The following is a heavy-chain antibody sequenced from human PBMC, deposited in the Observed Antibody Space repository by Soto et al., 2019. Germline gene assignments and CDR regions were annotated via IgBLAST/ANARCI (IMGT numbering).Heavy chain of an antibody. CDR3: AKDGQDIVVVPAAREMHYYYYYMDV. Sequence: GGSLRLSCAASGFTFSSYGMHWVRQAPGKGLEWVAVISYDGSNKYYADSVKGRFTISRENSKNTLYLQMNSLRAEDTAVYYCAKDGQDIVVVPAAREMHYYYYYMDVWGKGTTVTVSS. V-gene: IGHV3-30*18. CDR2: ISYDGSNK. CDR1: GFTFSSYG. J-gene: IGHJ6*03. D-gene: IGHD2-2*01.